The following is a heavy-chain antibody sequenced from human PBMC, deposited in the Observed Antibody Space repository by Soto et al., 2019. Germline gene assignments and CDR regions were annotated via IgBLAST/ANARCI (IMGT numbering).Heavy chain of an antibody. CDR2: ISYDGSNK. CDR1: GFTFSSYA. J-gene: IGHJ6*02. V-gene: IGHV3-30-3*01. CDR3: ARESFDSSGLDV. Sequence: GGSLRLSCAASGFTFSSYAMHWVRQAPGKGLEWVAVISYDGSNKYYADSVKGRFTISRDNSKNTLYLQMNSLRAEDTAVYYSARESFDSSGLDVWGQGTTVTVSS. D-gene: IGHD3-22*01.